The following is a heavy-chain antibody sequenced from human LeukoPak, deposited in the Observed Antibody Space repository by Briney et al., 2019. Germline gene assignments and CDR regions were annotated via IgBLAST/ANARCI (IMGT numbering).Heavy chain of an antibody. J-gene: IGHJ5*02. D-gene: IGHD1-1*01. CDR2: IHTSGST. V-gene: IGHV4-4*09. CDR3: ARHGTHGTTGVWFVP. Sequence: SETLSLTCTVSGGSISSHYWSWIRQPPGKGLEWIGYIHTSGSTNYNPSLKSRVTISVDTSKNQFSLKLSSVTAADTAVYYCARHGTHGTTGVWFVPWGQGTLVTVSS. CDR1: GGSISSHY.